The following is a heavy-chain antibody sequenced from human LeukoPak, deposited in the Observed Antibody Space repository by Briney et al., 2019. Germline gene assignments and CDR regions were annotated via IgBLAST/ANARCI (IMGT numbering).Heavy chain of an antibody. V-gene: IGHV3-23*01. CDR3: AKDRLGIAYYFDY. Sequence: GGSLRLSCAASGFTFSSYAMNWVRQAPGKGLEWVSVINDSGGSTFYADSVKGRFTISRDNSKNTLYLQMNSLRAEDTAVYYCAKDRLGIAYYFDYWGQGTLVTVSS. CDR2: INDSGGST. D-gene: IGHD6-13*01. J-gene: IGHJ4*02. CDR1: GFTFSSYA.